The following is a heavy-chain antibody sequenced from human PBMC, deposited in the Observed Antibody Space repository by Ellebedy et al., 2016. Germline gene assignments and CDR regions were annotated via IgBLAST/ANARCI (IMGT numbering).Heavy chain of an antibody. J-gene: IGHJ4*02. CDR2: IKSKTDGGTT. CDR3: ARDGWGYSGYDLRY. D-gene: IGHD5-12*01. Sequence: GGSLRLSCAASGFTFSNAWMNWVRQAPGKGLEWVGRIKSKTDGGTTDYAAPVKGRFTISRDNSKNTLYLQMNSLRAEDTAVYYCARDGWGYSGYDLRYWGQGTLVTVSS. V-gene: IGHV3-15*07. CDR1: GFTFSNAW.